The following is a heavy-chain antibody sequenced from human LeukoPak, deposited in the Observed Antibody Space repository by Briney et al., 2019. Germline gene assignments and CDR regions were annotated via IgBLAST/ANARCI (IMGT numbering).Heavy chain of an antibody. V-gene: IGHV4-34*01. J-gene: IGHJ5*02. CDR3: ARGLGIAAAGKDNWFDP. Sequence: SETLSLTCAVYGGSFSGYYWSWIRQPPGKGLEWIGEINHSGSTNYNPSLKSRVTTSVDTSKNQFSLKLSSVTAADTAVYYCARGLGIAAAGKDNWFDPWGQGTLVTVSS. CDR1: GGSFSGYY. CDR2: INHSGST. D-gene: IGHD6-13*01.